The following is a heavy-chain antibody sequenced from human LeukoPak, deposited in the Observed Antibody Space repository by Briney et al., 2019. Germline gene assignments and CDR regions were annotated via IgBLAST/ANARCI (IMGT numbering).Heavy chain of an antibody. J-gene: IGHJ4*02. CDR3: ARGPWDVVIKELVDY. CDR1: GGTFNSYT. CDR2: IIPILGVA. Sequence: SVKVSCKASGGTFNSYTFSWVRQAPGQGLQWMGRIIPILGVANYAQEFQGRVTITADKSTSTVYMELSSLRFEDTAVYYCARGPWDVVIKELVDYWGQRTLVTVSS. D-gene: IGHD3-22*01. V-gene: IGHV1-69*02.